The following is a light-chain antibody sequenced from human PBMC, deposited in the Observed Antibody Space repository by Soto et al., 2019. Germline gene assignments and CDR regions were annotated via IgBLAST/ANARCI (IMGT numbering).Light chain of an antibody. J-gene: IGKJ1*01. Sequence: DIQMTQSPSSLSASVGDRVTFTCRASQSISNWLAWYQQKPGKAPKLLIYKASTLESGVPSRFSGSGSGTEFTLTISSLQPDDFATYYCQQYSTYTPRTFGQGTKVDI. CDR1: QSISNW. CDR2: KAS. CDR3: QQYSTYTPRT. V-gene: IGKV1-5*03.